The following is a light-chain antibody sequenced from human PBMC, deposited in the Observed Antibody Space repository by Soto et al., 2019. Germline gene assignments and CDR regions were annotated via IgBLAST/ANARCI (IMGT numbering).Light chain of an antibody. CDR3: QPHNTYAGT. CDR1: QGISRY. J-gene: IGKJ5*01. CDR2: AAS. Sequence: VTVTRLASQGISRYLAWFQQKSGKVPKRLIYAASSLQSGVPSRFSGCGSGTEFTLTLSSLQPEDFATYYCQPHNTYAGTFGPGTRLEIK. V-gene: IGKV1-17*03.